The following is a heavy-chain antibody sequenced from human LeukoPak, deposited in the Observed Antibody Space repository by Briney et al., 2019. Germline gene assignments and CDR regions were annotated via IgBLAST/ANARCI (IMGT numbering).Heavy chain of an antibody. CDR2: ISGSGGST. D-gene: IGHD1-26*01. Sequence: GGTLRLSCAASGFTFSSYGMSWVRQAPGKGLEWVSAISGSGGSTYYADSVKGRFTISRDNSKNTLYLQMNSLRAEDTAVYYCAKDGGRIVGAPTPVDYWGQGTLVTVSS. CDR3: AKDGGRIVGAPTPVDY. CDR1: GFTFSSYG. V-gene: IGHV3-23*01. J-gene: IGHJ4*02.